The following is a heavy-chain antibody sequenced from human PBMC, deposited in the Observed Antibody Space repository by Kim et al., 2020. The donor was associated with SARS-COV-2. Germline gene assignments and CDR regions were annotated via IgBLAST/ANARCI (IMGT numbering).Heavy chain of an antibody. CDR1: GGSFSGYY. CDR3: ARGLSHTPRITMVRGEKKSRWFDP. V-gene: IGHV4-34*01. D-gene: IGHD3-10*01. Sequence: SETLSLTCAVYGGSFSGYYWSWIRQPPGKGLEWIGEINHSGSTNYNPSLKSRVTISVDTSKNQFSLKLSSVTAADTAVYYCARGLSHTPRITMVRGEKKSRWFDPWGQGTLVTVSS. J-gene: IGHJ5*02. CDR2: INHSGST.